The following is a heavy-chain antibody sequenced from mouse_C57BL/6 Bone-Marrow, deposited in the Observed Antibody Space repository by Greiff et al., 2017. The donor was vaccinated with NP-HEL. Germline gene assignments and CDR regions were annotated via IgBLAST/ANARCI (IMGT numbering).Heavy chain of an antibody. V-gene: IGHV1-53*01. J-gene: IGHJ2*01. CDR2: INPSNGGT. CDR1: GYTFTSYW. Sequence: QVQLQQPGTELVKPGASVKLSCKASGYTFTSYWMHWVKQRPGQGLEWIGNINPSNGGTNYNEKFKSKATLTVDKSSSTAYMQLSSLTSEDSAVYYCAVLITTVEAEYYFDDWGQGTTLTVSS. CDR3: AVLITTVEAEYYFDD. D-gene: IGHD1-1*01.